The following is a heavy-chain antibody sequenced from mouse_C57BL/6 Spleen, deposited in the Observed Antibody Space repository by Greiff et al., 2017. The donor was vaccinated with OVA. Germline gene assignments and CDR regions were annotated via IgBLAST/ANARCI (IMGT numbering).Heavy chain of an antibody. CDR2: IRNKANNHAT. CDR3: THSNYGAMDY. D-gene: IGHD2-5*01. CDR1: GFTFSDAW. J-gene: IGHJ4*01. V-gene: IGHV6-6*01. Sequence: EVMLVESGGGLVQPGGSMKLSCAASGFTFSDAWMDWVRQSPETGLEWVAEIRNKANNHATYYAESVKGRFTISRDDSKSSVYLQMNSLRAEDTGIYYCTHSNYGAMDYWGQGTSVTVSS.